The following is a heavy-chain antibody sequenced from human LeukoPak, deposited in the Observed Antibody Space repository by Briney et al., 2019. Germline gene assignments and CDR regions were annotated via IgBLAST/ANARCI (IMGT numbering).Heavy chain of an antibody. CDR1: GYTFTSYY. CDR3: ARDLAGWGGSAPRIRYCSGGSCPDPATGSFDY. Sequence: SVKVSCKASGYTFTSYYMHWVRQAPGQGLEWMGGIIPIFGTANYPQKFQGRVTITEYESTRTAYMELSSLRSEDTAVYYCARDLAGWGGSAPRIRYCSGGSCPDPATGSFDYWGQGTLVTVSS. CDR2: IIPIFGTA. D-gene: IGHD2-15*01. V-gene: IGHV1-69*13. J-gene: IGHJ4*02.